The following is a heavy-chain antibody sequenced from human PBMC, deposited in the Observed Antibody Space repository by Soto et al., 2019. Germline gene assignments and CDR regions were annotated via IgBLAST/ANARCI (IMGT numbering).Heavy chain of an antibody. CDR1: GYSFTKYH. CDR2: INPGSGVT. Sequence: ASVKVSCKASGYSFTKYHMHWVRQAPGQGLEWMGWINPGSGVTNQAQKFQGRVTMTRDTSITTTYMELNSLTSDDTAVYYCARVAGHKNARFDTWGQGALVTVS. V-gene: IGHV1-2*02. CDR3: ARVAGHKNARFDT. J-gene: IGHJ4*02. D-gene: IGHD1-1*01.